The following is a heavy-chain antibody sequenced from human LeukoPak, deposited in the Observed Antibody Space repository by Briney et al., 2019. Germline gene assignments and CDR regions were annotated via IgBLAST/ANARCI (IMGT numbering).Heavy chain of an antibody. CDR2: INPNSGGT. CDR3: ARDLTAARQRYYYGMDV. D-gene: IGHD6-6*01. J-gene: IGHJ6*01. Sequence: ASVKVSCKASGYTFTGYYMHWVRQAPGQGLEWMGWINPNSGGTNYAQKFQGRVTMTRDTSISTSYMELSRLRSDDTAVYYCARDLTAARQRYYYGMDVLGQGTTVTVSS. CDR1: GYTFTGYY. V-gene: IGHV1-2*02.